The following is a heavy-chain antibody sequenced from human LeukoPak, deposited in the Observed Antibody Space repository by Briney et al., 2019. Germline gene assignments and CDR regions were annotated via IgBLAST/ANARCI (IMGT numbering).Heavy chain of an antibody. J-gene: IGHJ3*01. Sequence: GGSLRLSCEASGFSFSSYWMSWVRQAPGKGLEWVANIKQDESEKYYVGSVRGRFTISRDNAKNSLYLQMNSLRAEYTAVYYCARLSDSISCFGFDVWGHGTTVTVSS. CDR3: ARLSDSISCFGFDV. D-gene: IGHD2-2*01. CDR1: GFSFSSYW. V-gene: IGHV3-7*01. CDR2: IKQDESEK.